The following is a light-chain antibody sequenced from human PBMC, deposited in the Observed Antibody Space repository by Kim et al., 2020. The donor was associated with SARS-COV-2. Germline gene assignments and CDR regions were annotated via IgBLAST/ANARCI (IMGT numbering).Light chain of an antibody. CDR3: QQYTTWPYT. V-gene: IGKV3-15*01. CDR2: GAS. Sequence: SVAPGERATLYCRASQSVSSSLAGYQQKPGQAPRLLIHGASTSATGIPARFSGSGSGTDFTLTISSLQSEDFAVYYCQQYTTWPYTFGQGTKLEI. J-gene: IGKJ2*01. CDR1: QSVSSS.